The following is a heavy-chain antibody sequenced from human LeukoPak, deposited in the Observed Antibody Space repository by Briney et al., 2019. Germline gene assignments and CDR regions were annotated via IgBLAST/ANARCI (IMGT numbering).Heavy chain of an antibody. J-gene: IGHJ6*03. D-gene: IGHD6-19*01. Sequence: GGSLRLSCTASGFTFSAYAMMWVRQAPGKGPEWVSAISGSGGSTYYADSVKGRFTISRDNSKNTLYLQMNSLRAEDTAVYYCAKDRSGWRTYYYMDVWGKGTTVTVSS. CDR2: ISGSGGST. CDR3: AKDRSGWRTYYYMDV. V-gene: IGHV3-23*01. CDR1: GFTFSAYA.